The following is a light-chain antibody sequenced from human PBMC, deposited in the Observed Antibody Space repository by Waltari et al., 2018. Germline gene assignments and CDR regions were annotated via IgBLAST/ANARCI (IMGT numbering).Light chain of an antibody. V-gene: IGLV3-10*01. CDR3: YSSDSTGLRV. CDR1: DLPRKY. J-gene: IGLJ1*01. CDR2: EDT. Sequence: YELTQPPSLSVSPGQTARITCPGHDLPRKYAYWFQQKSGQAPRLVMYEDTKRPSGIPERFSGSSSGTVATLTITGAQVDDEADYYCYSSDSTGLRVFGGGTTVVVL.